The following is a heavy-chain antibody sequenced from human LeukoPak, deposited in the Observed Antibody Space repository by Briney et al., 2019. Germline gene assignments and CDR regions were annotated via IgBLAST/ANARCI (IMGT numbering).Heavy chain of an antibody. CDR3: AKDNRALWAFDI. Sequence: HPGGSLRLSCAASGFTFSSYAMSWVRQAPGKGLEWVSAISGSGGSTYYADSVKGRFTISRDNSKNTLYLQMNSLRAEDTAVYYCAKDNRALWAFDIWGQGTMVTVSS. V-gene: IGHV3-23*01. CDR2: ISGSGGST. D-gene: IGHD2-21*01. CDR1: GFTFSSYA. J-gene: IGHJ3*02.